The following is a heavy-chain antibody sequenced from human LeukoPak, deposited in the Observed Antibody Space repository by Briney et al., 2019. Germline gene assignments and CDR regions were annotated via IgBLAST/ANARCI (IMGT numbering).Heavy chain of an antibody. CDR3: ARVRYYDFWSGYTAIHYFDY. D-gene: IGHD3-3*01. J-gene: IGHJ4*02. CDR2: IYYSGST. Sequence: SETLSLTCTVSGGSISSYYWSWIRQPPGKGLEWIGYIYYSGSTNYNPSLKSRVTISVDTSKNQFSLKLSSVTAADTAVYYCARVRYYDFWSGYTAIHYFDYWGQGTLVTVSS. V-gene: IGHV4-59*01. CDR1: GGSISSYY.